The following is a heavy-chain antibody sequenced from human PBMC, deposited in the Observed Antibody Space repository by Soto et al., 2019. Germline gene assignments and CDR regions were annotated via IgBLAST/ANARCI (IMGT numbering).Heavy chain of an antibody. CDR1: GFTFDDYA. CDR2: ISWNSGSI. CDR3: AKDLGIAAVTREMSAFDI. V-gene: IGHV3-9*01. Sequence: GGSLRLSCAASGFTFDDYAMHWVRQAPGKGLEWVSGISWNSGSIGYADSVKGRFTISRDNAKNSLYLQMNSLRAEDTALYYCAKDLGIAAVTREMSAFDIWGQGTMVTVSS. D-gene: IGHD6-13*01. J-gene: IGHJ3*02.